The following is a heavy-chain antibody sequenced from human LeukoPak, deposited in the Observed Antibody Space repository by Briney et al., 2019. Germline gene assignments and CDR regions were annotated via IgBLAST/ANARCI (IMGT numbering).Heavy chain of an antibody. CDR1: GFTFSRNG. D-gene: IGHD4-17*01. Sequence: WGSLRLSCAGSGFTFSRNGMHWVRQAPGQGLEWVAGIANDGSRNHYADSVKGRFTSSRDNSKNTMYLQMDSLRAEETALYYCAKDEGSYGLDFWGQGVLVTVSP. CDR3: AKDEGSYGLDF. J-gene: IGHJ4*02. V-gene: IGHV3-30*18. CDR2: IANDGSRN.